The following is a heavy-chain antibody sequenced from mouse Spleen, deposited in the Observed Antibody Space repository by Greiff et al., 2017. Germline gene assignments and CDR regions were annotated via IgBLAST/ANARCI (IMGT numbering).Heavy chain of an antibody. CDR2: IDPENGDT. Sequence: VQLQQSGAELVRPGASVKLSCTASGFNIKDDYMHWVKQRPEQGLEWIGWIDPENGDTEYASKCQGKATITADTSSNTAYLQLSSLTCEDTAVYYCTSHTATFDYWGQGTTLTVSS. V-gene: IGHV14-4*01. D-gene: IGHD1-2*01. J-gene: IGHJ2*01. CDR1: GFNIKDDY. CDR3: TSHTATFDY.